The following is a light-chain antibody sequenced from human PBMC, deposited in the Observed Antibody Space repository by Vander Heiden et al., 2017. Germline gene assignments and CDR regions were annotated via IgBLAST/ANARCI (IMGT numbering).Light chain of an antibody. CDR1: QSVSSSY. J-gene: IGKJ1*01. Sequence: EIVFTQSPGTLSLSPGVRATLSCRASQSVSSSYLAWYQQKPGQAPRLLIYGASRRATGIPDRFSGSGSGTDFTLTISRLEPEDFAVYYCQQYGSSPRTFGQGTKVEIK. CDR2: GAS. CDR3: QQYGSSPRT. V-gene: IGKV3-20*01.